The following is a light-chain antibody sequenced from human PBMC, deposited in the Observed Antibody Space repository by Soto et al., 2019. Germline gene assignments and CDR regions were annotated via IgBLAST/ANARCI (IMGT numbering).Light chain of an antibody. Sequence: ETVLTQSPGTLSLSAGERATVSCRASQSVAYTYLAWFQQKPGQAPRLLIYGASSRATGIPDRFSGSGSGTDFTLTISRLEPEDFAVYYCQQYGSSSITFGQGTRLEIK. CDR1: QSVAYTY. CDR3: QQYGSSSIT. CDR2: GAS. V-gene: IGKV3-20*01. J-gene: IGKJ5*01.